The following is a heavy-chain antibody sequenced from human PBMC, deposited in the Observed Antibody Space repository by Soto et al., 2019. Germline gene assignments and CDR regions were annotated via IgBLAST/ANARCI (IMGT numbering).Heavy chain of an antibody. CDR1: GFTFSSYA. D-gene: IGHD3-22*01. Sequence: GGSLRLSCAASGFTFSSYAMSWVRQAPGKGLEWVSAISGSGGSTYYADSVKGRFTISRDNSKNTLYLQMNSLRAEDTAVYYCAKVAGYYYDSSGRSYFDYWGQGTLVTVSS. CDR3: AKVAGYYYDSSGRSYFDY. V-gene: IGHV3-23*01. CDR2: ISGSGGST. J-gene: IGHJ4*02.